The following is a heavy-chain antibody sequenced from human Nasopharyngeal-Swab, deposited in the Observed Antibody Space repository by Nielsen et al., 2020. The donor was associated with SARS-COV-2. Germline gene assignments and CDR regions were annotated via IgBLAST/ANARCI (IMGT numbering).Heavy chain of an antibody. Sequence: VRQAPGKGLEWVSGISWNSGSTGYADSVKGRFTISRDNAKNSLYLQMNSLRDEDMAVYFCAGGCGGDCYSGFDYWGQGTLVTVSS. J-gene: IGHJ4*02. CDR2: ISWNSGST. V-gene: IGHV3-9*03. CDR3: AGGCGGDCYSGFDY. D-gene: IGHD2-21*02.